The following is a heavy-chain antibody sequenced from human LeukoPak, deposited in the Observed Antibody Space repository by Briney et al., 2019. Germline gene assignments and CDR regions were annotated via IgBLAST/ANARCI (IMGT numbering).Heavy chain of an antibody. Sequence: GGSLRLSCAASGFTFSSYAMSWVRQAPGKGLEWVSAISGSGGSTYYADSVKGRFTISRDNSKNTLYLQTNSLGAEDTAVYYCAKGYDFWSGYYLVYWGQGTLVTVSS. D-gene: IGHD3-3*01. CDR3: AKGYDFWSGYYLVY. J-gene: IGHJ4*02. V-gene: IGHV3-23*01. CDR2: ISGSGGST. CDR1: GFTFSSYA.